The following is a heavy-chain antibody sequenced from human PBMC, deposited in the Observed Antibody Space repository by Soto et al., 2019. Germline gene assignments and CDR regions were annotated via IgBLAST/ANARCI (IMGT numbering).Heavy chain of an antibody. Sequence: SETLSLTCAVYGGSFSGYYWSWIRQPPGKGLEWIGEINHSGSTNYNPSFKSRVTISVDTSKNQFSLNMASVTAADTAVYYCVRTNSRGEWAAWYWGQGTLVTVSS. CDR1: GGSFSGYY. V-gene: IGHV4-34*01. CDR2: INHSGST. D-gene: IGHD3-22*01. J-gene: IGHJ4*02. CDR3: VRTNSRGEWAAWY.